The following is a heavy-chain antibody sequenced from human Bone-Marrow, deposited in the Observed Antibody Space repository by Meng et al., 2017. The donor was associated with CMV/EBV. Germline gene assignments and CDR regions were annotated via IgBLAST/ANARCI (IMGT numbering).Heavy chain of an antibody. V-gene: IGHV3-74*01. Sequence: GESLKISCAASGFTFSSYGMHWVRQAPGKGLVWVSRINSDGSSTSYADSVKGRFTISRDNAKNTLYLQMNSLRAEDTAVYYCASENSITIFGVVTNYGMDVWGQGTTVTVSS. CDR3: ASENSITIFGVVTNYGMDV. CDR2: INSDGSST. CDR1: GFTFSSYG. J-gene: IGHJ6*02. D-gene: IGHD3-3*01.